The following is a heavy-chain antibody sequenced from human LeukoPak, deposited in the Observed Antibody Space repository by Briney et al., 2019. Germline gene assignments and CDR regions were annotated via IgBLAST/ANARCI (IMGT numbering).Heavy chain of an antibody. D-gene: IGHD3-10*01. Sequence: SETLSLTCAVYGGSFSGYYWSWIRQPPGKGLEWIGEINHSGSTNYNPSLKSRVTISVDTSKNQFSLKLSSVTAADTAVYYYARSDGSGYLDYWGQGTLVTVSS. V-gene: IGHV4-34*01. J-gene: IGHJ4*02. CDR2: INHSGST. CDR1: GGSFSGYY. CDR3: ARSDGSGYLDY.